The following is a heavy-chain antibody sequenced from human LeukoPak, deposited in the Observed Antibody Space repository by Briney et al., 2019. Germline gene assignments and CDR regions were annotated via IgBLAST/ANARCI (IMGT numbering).Heavy chain of an antibody. Sequence: GGSLTLTCLASGFTFSDYPLIWVRQAPGEGLEYVSVFSDVTHYADSVKGRCTISRDNSKNTLYLQMNSLRVKDTAIYYCAKDWYDCWGQGTLVTVSS. CDR2: FSDVT. J-gene: IGHJ4*02. D-gene: IGHD3-3*01. CDR3: AKDWYDC. CDR1: GFTFSDYP. V-gene: IGHV3-23*01.